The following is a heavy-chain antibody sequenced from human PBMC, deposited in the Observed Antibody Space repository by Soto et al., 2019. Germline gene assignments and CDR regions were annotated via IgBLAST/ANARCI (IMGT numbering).Heavy chain of an antibody. J-gene: IGHJ4*01. CDR1: GYTFTSYG. CDR2: ISAYNGNT. Sequence: QVQLVQSGAEVKKPGASVKVSCKASGYTFTSYGISWVRQAPGQGLEWMGWISAYNGNTNYAQKLEGSVTMTADTSTSTAYMELRSLRSDDTAVYYSAIGGRPYYYDSSGYAPDYWGQGTLVTVSS. V-gene: IGHV1-18*04. CDR3: AIGGRPYYYDSSGYAPDY. D-gene: IGHD3-22*01.